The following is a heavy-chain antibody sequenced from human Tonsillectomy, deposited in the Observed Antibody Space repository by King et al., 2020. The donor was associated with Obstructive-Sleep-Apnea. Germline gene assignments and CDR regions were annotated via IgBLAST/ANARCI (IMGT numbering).Heavy chain of an antibody. Sequence: VQLVESGGGLVKPGGSLRLSCAASGFTFSSYSMNWVRQAPGKGLEWVSSISSSSSYIYYADSVKGRFTISRDNAKNSLYLQMNSLRDEDTAVYYCARDSHITMIVVANDACDIWGQGTMVTVSS. J-gene: IGHJ3*02. D-gene: IGHD3-22*01. CDR3: ARDSHITMIVVANDACDI. CDR2: ISSSSSYI. V-gene: IGHV3-21*01. CDR1: GFTFSSYS.